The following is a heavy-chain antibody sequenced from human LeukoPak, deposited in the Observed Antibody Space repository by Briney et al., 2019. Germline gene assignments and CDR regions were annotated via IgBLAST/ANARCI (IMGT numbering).Heavy chain of an antibody. CDR2: IYYSGST. CDR3: ARGYSGSYFDY. CDR1: GGSISSYY. V-gene: IGHV4-59*13. D-gene: IGHD1-26*01. J-gene: IGHJ4*02. Sequence: SETLSLTCTVSGGSISSYYWRWIRQPPGKGLVWFGYIYYSGSTNYNPSLNSRVTISVDTSKNQFSLKLSSVTAADTAVYYCARGYSGSYFDYWGQGTLVTVPS.